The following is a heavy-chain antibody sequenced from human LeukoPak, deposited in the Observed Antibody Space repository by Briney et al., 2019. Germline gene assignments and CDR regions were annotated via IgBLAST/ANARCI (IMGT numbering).Heavy chain of an antibody. CDR1: GGSFSGYY. D-gene: IGHD5-12*01. CDR3: ARDPGYSGYEN. CDR2: VYYSGST. V-gene: IGHV4-59*01. J-gene: IGHJ4*02. Sequence: SETLSLTCAVYGGSFSGYYWSWIRQPPGKGLAWIGYVYYSGSTNYNPSLKSRVTISVDTSKNQFSLKLSSVTAADTAVYYCARDPGYSGYENWGQGTLVTVSS.